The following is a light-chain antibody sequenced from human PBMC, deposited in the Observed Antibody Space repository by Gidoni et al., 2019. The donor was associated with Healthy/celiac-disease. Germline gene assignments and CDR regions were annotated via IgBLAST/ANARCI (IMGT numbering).Light chain of an antibody. CDR3: QQYDKILFT. J-gene: IGKJ4*01. CDR1: QDITNY. V-gene: IGKV1-33*01. Sequence: DIQMTQSPSSLSASVGDRVTITCQASQDITNYLNWYQQKPGKAPKRLIYDASNLERGVPSRFSGSGSGTDFTFTISSLQPEDIATYYCQQYDKILFTFGGGTKVEIK. CDR2: DAS.